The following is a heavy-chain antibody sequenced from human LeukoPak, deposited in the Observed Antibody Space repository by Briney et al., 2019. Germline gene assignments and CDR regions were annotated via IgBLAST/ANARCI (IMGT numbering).Heavy chain of an antibody. D-gene: IGHD3-10*01. CDR3: ARDPTYYYGSGSPPFFDY. Sequence: GGSLRLSCAASGFTFSSYWMHWVRQAPGKGLVWVSRINSDGSSTSYVDSVKGRFTIYRDNAKNTLYLQMNSLRAEDTAVYYCARDPTYYYGSGSPPFFDYWGQGTLVTVSS. V-gene: IGHV3-74*01. CDR1: GFTFSSYW. J-gene: IGHJ4*02. CDR2: INSDGSST.